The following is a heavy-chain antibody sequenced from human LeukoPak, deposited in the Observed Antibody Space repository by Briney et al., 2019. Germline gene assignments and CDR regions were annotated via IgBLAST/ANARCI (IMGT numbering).Heavy chain of an antibody. CDR1: GGSFSSSSYY. CDR2: IYTSGST. CDR3: ARGGGSGPPPFY. Sequence: PSQTLSLTCTVSGGSFSSSSYYWSWIRQPAGKGLEWIGRIYTSGSTNYNPSLKSRLTMSVDTSKNQFSLKLSSVTAADTAVYYCARGGGSGPPPFYWGQGTLVTVSS. J-gene: IGHJ4*02. V-gene: IGHV4-61*02. D-gene: IGHD3-10*01.